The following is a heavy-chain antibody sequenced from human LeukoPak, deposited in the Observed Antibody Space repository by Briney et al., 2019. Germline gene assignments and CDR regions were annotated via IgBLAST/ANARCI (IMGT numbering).Heavy chain of an antibody. V-gene: IGHV3-48*04. CDR1: GFTSSSYS. Sequence: GGSLRLSCAASGFTSSSYSMNWVRQAPGKGLEWVSYISSSGSTMYYTDSVKGRFTISRDNAKNSLYLQMNSLRAEDTAVYYCARAPYYYMDVWGKGTTVTVSS. CDR3: ARAPYYYMDV. CDR2: ISSSGSTM. J-gene: IGHJ6*03.